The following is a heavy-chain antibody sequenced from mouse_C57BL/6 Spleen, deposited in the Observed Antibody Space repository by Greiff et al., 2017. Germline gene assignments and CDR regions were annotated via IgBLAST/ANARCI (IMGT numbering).Heavy chain of an antibody. CDR2: INPYNGGT. V-gene: IGHV1-19*01. D-gene: IGHD2-4*01. Sequence: VQLKQSGPVLVKPGASVKMSCKASGYTFTDYYMNWVKQSHGKSLEWIGVINPYNGGTSYNQKFKGKATLTVDKSSSTAYMELNSLTSEDSAVYYCASDYDYDVGYAMDYWGQGTSVTVSS. CDR3: ASDYDYDVGYAMDY. CDR1: GYTFTDYY. J-gene: IGHJ4*01.